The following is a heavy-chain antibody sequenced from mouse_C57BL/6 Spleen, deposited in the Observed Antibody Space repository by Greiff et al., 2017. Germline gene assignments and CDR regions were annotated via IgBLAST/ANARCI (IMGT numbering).Heavy chain of an antibody. V-gene: IGHV1-4*01. CDR1: GYTFTSYT. CDR2: INPSSGYT. CDR3: AEGDVYCFEY. Sequence: VQLQQSGADLVRPGASVKMSCKASGYTFTSYTMHWVKQRPGQGLEWIGYINPSSGYTKYNQKFKDKATLATDKSSITAYMQLSSLTSEDSAVCYCAEGDVYCFEYWGQGTTLTVAS. J-gene: IGHJ2*01.